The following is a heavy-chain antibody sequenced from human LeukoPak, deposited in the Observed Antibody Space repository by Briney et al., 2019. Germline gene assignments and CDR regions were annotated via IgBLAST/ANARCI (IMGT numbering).Heavy chain of an antibody. CDR2: ISSNGGST. D-gene: IGHD3-22*01. Sequence: GGSLRPSCAASGFTFSSYAMHWVRQAPGKGLEYVSAISSNGGSTYYANSVKGRFTISRDNSKNTLYLQMGSLRAEDMAVYYCARVQYYYDSSGSYYFDYWGQGTLVTVSS. CDR3: ARVQYYYDSSGSYYFDY. J-gene: IGHJ4*02. V-gene: IGHV3-64*01. CDR1: GFTFSSYA.